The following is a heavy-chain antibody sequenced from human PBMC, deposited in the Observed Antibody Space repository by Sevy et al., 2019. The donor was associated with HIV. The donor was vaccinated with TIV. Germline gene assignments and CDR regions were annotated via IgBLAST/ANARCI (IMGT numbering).Heavy chain of an antibody. D-gene: IGHD3-10*01. CDR3: AKADHPLRWFGFFDH. CDR2: ISWKSGSI. V-gene: IGHV3-9*03. Sequence: GGSLRLSCAASGFTFDDYAMHWVRQAPGKGLEWVSGISWKSGSIGYADSVKGRFTISRDNAKNSLYLQMNSLRAEDMALYYCAKADHPLRWFGFFDHWGQGTLVTVSS. CDR1: GFTFDDYA. J-gene: IGHJ4*02.